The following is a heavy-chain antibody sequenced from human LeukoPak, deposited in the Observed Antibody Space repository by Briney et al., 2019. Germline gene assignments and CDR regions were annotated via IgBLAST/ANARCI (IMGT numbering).Heavy chain of an antibody. J-gene: IGHJ6*02. Sequence: SETLSLTCTVSGGSISSGGYYWSWIRQHPGKGLEWIGYIYYSGSTYYNPSLKSRVTISVDRSKNQFSLKLSSVTAADTAVYYCARVIGYCSSTSCYRVYYGMDVWGQGTTVTVSS. CDR1: GGSISSGGYY. CDR2: IYYSGST. D-gene: IGHD2-2*02. CDR3: ARVIGYCSSTSCYRVYYGMDV. V-gene: IGHV4-31*03.